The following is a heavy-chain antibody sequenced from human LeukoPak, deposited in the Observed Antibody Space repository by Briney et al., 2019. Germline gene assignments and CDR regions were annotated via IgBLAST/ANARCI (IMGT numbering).Heavy chain of an antibody. V-gene: IGHV1-2*02. Sequence: GASVRVSCKASGYTFSDYYMHWVRQAPGQGLEWMGWINPNSGGTNYAQKFQGRVTMTRDTSISTAYMELSRLRSDDTAVYYCARGGAKYDFWSGYYFDYWGQGTLVTVSS. CDR2: INPNSGGT. J-gene: IGHJ4*02. D-gene: IGHD3-3*01. CDR3: ARGGAKYDFWSGYYFDY. CDR1: GYTFSDYY.